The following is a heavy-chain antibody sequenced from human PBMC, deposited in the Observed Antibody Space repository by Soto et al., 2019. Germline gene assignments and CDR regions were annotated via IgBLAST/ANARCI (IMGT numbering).Heavy chain of an antibody. D-gene: IGHD1-1*01. CDR3: ATIPIVGTKPYYFNS. J-gene: IGHJ4*02. V-gene: IGHV4-39*01. CDR1: GGSFDITSSY. CDR2: IYYSGST. Sequence: LQLQESGPGLVKPSETLSLTCTVSGGSFDITSSYWAWVRQPPGKGLEWIAYIYYSGSTYYNPSLKSRITISADTSTNQLSLRLSSVTAADTAVYYCATIPIVGTKPYYFNSWGQGTLVTVSS.